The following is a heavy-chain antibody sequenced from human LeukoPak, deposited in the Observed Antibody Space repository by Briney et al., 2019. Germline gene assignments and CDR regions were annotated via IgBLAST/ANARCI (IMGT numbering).Heavy chain of an antibody. Sequence: QSGGSLRLSCAASGFTFSSYGMHWVRQAPGKGLEWVAFIRYDGSNKYYADSVKGRFTISRDNSKNTLYLQMNSLRAEDTAVYYCAKDMGPISIVPAAIRVRFDYWGQGTLVTVSS. V-gene: IGHV3-30*02. CDR2: IRYDGSNK. CDR1: GFTFSSYG. CDR3: AKDMGPISIVPAAIRVRFDY. J-gene: IGHJ4*02. D-gene: IGHD2-2*02.